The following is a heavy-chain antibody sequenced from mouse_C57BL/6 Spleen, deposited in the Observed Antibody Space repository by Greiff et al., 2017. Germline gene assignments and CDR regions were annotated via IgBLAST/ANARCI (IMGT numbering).Heavy chain of an antibody. CDR3: TRLTAILYYFDY. CDR2: IDPETGGT. Sequence: QVQLQQSGAELVRPGASVTLSCKASGYTFTDYEMHWVKQTPVHGLEWIGAIDPETGGTAYNQKFKGKAILTADKSSSTAYMELRSLTSEDSAVYYCTRLTAILYYFDYWGQGTTLTVSS. V-gene: IGHV1-15*01. J-gene: IGHJ2*01. CDR1: GYTFTDYE.